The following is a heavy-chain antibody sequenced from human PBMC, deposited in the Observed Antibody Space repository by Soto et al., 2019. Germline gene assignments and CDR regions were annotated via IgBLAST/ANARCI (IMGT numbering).Heavy chain of an antibody. CDR2: IKSRADGGTT. Sequence: EVQLVESGGEFVKPGGSLRVSCAVSGFSFSNAWMSWVRQAPGKGLEWVGRIKSRADGGTTDYTAPVKGRFTISRDDSKNTVFLQTNSLKTEDTAVYYCTAHLGEFFPLDYWGQGTLVTVSS. CDR3: TAHLGEFFPLDY. D-gene: IGHD3-16*01. J-gene: IGHJ4*02. V-gene: IGHV3-15*01. CDR1: GFSFSNAW.